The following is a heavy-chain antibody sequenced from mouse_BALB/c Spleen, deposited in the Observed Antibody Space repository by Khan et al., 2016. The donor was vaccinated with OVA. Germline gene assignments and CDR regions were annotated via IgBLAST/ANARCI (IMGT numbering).Heavy chain of an antibody. J-gene: IGHJ3*01. CDR1: GYSFTLYY. CDR2: VNPNTGGS. CDR3: AGGYDFFAY. D-gene: IGHD2-14*01. V-gene: IGHV1-26*01. Sequence: VQLKQSGPDLVKPGASVKISCKASGYSFTLYYMTWVKQSHGKSLEWIGRVNPNTGGSDYNQEFKGQAILTVDKSSNTPYMELHSLTSEDSAVYYCAGGYDFFAYWGQGTLVTVSA.